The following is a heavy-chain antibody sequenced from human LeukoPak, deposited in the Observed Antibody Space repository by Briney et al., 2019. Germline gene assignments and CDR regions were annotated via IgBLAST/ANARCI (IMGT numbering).Heavy chain of an antibody. J-gene: IGHJ6*03. V-gene: IGHV1-18*01. CDR2: ISAYNGNT. D-gene: IGHD3-3*01. Sequence: GASVKVSCKASGYTFTSYGISWARQAPGQGLEWMGWISAYNGNTNYAQKLQGRVTMTTDTSTSTAYMELRSLRSDDTAVYYCARTYYDFWSGSQPYMDVWGKGTAVTVSS. CDR1: GYTFTSYG. CDR3: ARTYYDFWSGSQPYMDV.